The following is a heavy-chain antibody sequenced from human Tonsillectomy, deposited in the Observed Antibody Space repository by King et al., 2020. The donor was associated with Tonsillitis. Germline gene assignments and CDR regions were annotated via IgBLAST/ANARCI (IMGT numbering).Heavy chain of an antibody. D-gene: IGHD4-17*01. CDR2: ISDSGAGT. J-gene: IGHJ4*02. CDR3: ATGAYGVWYFDY. Sequence: VQLVESGGALVQPGGSLRLSCAASEFTFSNYAMSWVRQAPGKGLEWVSSISDSGAGTFYADSVKGRFTISRDNSKNTLYLQMNSLRAEDTALYFCATGAYGVWYFDYWGQGTLVTVSS. CDR1: EFTFSNYA. V-gene: IGHV3-23*04.